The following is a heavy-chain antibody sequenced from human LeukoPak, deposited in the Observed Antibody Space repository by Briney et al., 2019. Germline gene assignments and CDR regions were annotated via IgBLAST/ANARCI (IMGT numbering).Heavy chain of an antibody. V-gene: IGHV4-34*01. CDR1: GGSFSGYY. D-gene: IGHD2-2*02. CDR2: INHSGST. Sequence: SETLSLTCAVYGGSFSGYYWSWIRQPPGKGLEWIGEINHSGSTNYNPSLKSRVTISVDTSKNQFSLKLSSVTAADTAVYYCARHVPLYGFLDYWGQGTLVTVSS. CDR3: ARHVPLYGFLDY. J-gene: IGHJ4*02.